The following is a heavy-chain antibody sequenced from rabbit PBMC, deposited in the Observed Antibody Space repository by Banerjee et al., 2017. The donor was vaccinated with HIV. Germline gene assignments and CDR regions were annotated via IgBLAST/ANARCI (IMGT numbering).Heavy chain of an antibody. J-gene: IGHJ4*01. Sequence: QEQLEESGGDLVKPEGSLTLTCTASGFSLSSSYWICWVRQAPGKGLEWIACIGAGTGRTYYASWAKGRFTISSHNAQNTVFLQETSLTAADTATYFCARGLVAGVLNLWGQGTLVTVS. CDR2: IGAGTGRT. CDR3: ARGLVAGVLNL. V-gene: IGHV1S45*01. D-gene: IGHD4-1*01. CDR1: GFSLSSSYW.